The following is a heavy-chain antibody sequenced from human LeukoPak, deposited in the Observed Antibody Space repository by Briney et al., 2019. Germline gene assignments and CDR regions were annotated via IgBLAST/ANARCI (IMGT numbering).Heavy chain of an antibody. CDR2: IYYSGST. D-gene: IGHD3-10*01. CDR3: ARGELLWFGELLRWFDP. J-gene: IGHJ5*02. V-gene: IGHV4-59*12. Sequence: PSETLSLTCTVSGGSISSYYWSWIRQPPGKGLEWIGYIYYSGSTNYNPSLKSRVTISVDTSKNQFSLKLSSVTAADTAVYYCARGELLWFGELLRWFDPWGQGTLVTVSS. CDR1: GGSISSYY.